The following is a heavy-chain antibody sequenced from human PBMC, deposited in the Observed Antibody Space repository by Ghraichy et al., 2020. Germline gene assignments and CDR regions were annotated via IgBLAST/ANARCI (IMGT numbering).Heavy chain of an antibody. CDR3: ARTPHYSRTVYFDY. D-gene: IGHD1-26*01. CDR2: INHSGST. Sequence: SETLSLTCAVYGGSFSGYYWSWIRQPPGKGLEWIGEINHSGSTNYNPSLKSRVTISVDTSKNQFSLKLSSVTAADTAVYYCARTPHYSRTVYFDYWGQGTLVTVSS. J-gene: IGHJ4*02. V-gene: IGHV4-34*01. CDR1: GGSFSGYY.